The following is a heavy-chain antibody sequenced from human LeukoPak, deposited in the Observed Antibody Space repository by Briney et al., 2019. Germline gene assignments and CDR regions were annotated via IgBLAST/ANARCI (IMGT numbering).Heavy chain of an antibody. D-gene: IGHD3-10*01. CDR1: GFTFDDYA. CDR3: AKGGWGYYYGSGSYPQFDY. V-gene: IGHV3-9*01. Sequence: GGSLRLSCAASGFTFDDYAMHWVRQAPGKGLEWVSGISWNSGSIGYADPVKGRFTISRDNAKNSLYLQMNSLRAEDTALYYCAKGGWGYYYGSGSYPQFDYWGQGTLVTVSS. CDR2: ISWNSGSI. J-gene: IGHJ4*02.